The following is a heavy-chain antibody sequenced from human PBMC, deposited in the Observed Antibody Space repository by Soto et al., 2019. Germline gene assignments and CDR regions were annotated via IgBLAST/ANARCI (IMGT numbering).Heavy chain of an antibody. CDR3: ARRPFPLGPLTLYAFET. D-gene: IGHD6-6*01. Sequence: QLQLQESGPGLVKPSETLSLTCSVSCCSISRSGYYWGWVRQPPGKALEWIGSIYHTGSTSYTASLKSRATISVDTSHSVISLMMSSVPAADTAVYYCARRPFPLGPLTLYAFETWGQGTMVPVYS. CDR2: IYHTGST. CDR1: CCSISRSGYY. J-gene: IGHJ3*02. V-gene: IGHV4-39*02.